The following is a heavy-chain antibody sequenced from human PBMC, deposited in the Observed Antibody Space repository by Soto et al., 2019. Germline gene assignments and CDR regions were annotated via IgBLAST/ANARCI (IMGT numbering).Heavy chain of an antibody. CDR3: ASAAAGYWYFDL. CDR1: GGTFSRYA. J-gene: IGHJ2*01. CDR2: IVPIFGTP. V-gene: IGHV1-69*01. Sequence: QVQLVQSGAGMKKPGSSVKVSCKASGGTFSRYAISWVRQAPGQGLEWMGGIVPIFGTPKYAQKFQGRVTITADESTSTTYMELSSLRPEDTAIYYCASAAAGYWYFDLRGRGTLVTVSS. D-gene: IGHD6-13*01.